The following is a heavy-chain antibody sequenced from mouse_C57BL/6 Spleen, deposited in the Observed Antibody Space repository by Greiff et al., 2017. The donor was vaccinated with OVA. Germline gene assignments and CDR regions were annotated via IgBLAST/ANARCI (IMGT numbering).Heavy chain of an antibody. V-gene: IGHV1-80*01. D-gene: IGHD1-1*02. J-gene: IGHJ2*01. CDR1: GYAFISYW. CDR2: IYPGDGDT. CDR3: ARFLSGGFYFDY. Sequence: VQLQQSGAELVKPGASVKISCKASGYAFISYWMNWVKQRPGTGLEWIGQIYPGDGDTNYNGKFKGKATLTADKSSSTAYMQLSSLTSEDSAVYFCARFLSGGFYFDYWGQGTTLTVSS.